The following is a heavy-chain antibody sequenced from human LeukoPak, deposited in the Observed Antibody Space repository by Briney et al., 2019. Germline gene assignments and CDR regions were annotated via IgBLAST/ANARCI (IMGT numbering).Heavy chain of an antibody. CDR2: ISGSGGST. V-gene: IGHV3-23*01. J-gene: IGHJ4*02. Sequence: GGSLRLSCAASGFTFRNYAMAWVRQAPGLGLEWVSAISGSGGSTYHADSVKGRFTISRDNSKNTLYLQMNSLRAEDTAVYYCAKDPVYCSGGSCYSEGYFDYWGQGTLVTVSS. CDR3: AKDPVYCSGGSCYSEGYFDY. CDR1: GFTFRNYA. D-gene: IGHD2-15*01.